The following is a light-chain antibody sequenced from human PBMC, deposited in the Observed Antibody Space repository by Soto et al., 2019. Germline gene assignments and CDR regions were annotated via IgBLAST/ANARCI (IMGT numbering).Light chain of an antibody. CDR3: SSYAGSTI. CDR1: SSDVGGYDF. V-gene: IGLV2-8*01. Sequence: QSALTQPPSASGSPGQSVTISCTGTSSDVGGYDFVSWYQQHPGKAPKLVIYEVTRRPSGVPDRFSGSKSGNTASLTVSGLQAEDEAVYYCSSYAGSTIFGRGTKLTVL. J-gene: IGLJ2*01. CDR2: EVT.